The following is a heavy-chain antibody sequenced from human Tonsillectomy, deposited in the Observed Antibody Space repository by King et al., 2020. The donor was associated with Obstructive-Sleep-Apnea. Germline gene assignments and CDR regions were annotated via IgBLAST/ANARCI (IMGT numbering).Heavy chain of an antibody. CDR3: ARDLSHEYYDILTGYYFTYFQH. CDR1: GGSISSSSYY. V-gene: IGHV4-39*07. J-gene: IGHJ1*01. CDR2: IYYSGST. Sequence: QLQESGPGLVKPSETLSLTCTVSGGSISSSSYYWGWIRQPPGKGLEWIGSIYYSGSTYYNPSLKSRVTISVDTSKNQFSLKLSSVTAADTAVYYCARDLSHEYYDILTGYYFTYFQHWGQGTLVTVSS. D-gene: IGHD3-9*01.